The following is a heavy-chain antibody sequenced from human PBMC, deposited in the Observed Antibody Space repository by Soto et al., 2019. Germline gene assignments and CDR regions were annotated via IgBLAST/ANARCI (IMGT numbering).Heavy chain of an antibody. V-gene: IGHV3-15*01. J-gene: IGHJ5*02. D-gene: IGHD2-15*01. CDR3: TTDSTQTFCDGGPCYSVQTKVHES. CDR1: GFSFTNAW. CDR2: IKSRVAGGTT. Sequence: EVQLVESGGGLVKPGESLRLSCAASGFSFTNAWMSWVRQAPGKGLEWGGRIKSRVAGGTTDYSVLVKGRFTISRDDSKDMLFLQLNSLKIEDTAVYYCTTDSTQTFCDGGPCYSVQTKVHESWGQGTLVTVSS.